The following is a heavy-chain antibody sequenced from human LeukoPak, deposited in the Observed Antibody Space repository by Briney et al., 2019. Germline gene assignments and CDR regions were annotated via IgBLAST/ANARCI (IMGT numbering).Heavy chain of an antibody. J-gene: IGHJ4*02. D-gene: IGHD2-15*01. Sequence: PGGSLRLSCVGSGFTFSDAWMSWVRQAPGKGLEWVGRIKSKSDDGTIDYAAPVKGRFTISRDDSRNTLYLQMNSLKTEDTAVYYCTTRRQDGWWGQGTLVTVS. CDR3: TTRRQDGW. CDR1: GFTFSDAW. CDR2: IKSKSDDGTI. V-gene: IGHV3-15*01.